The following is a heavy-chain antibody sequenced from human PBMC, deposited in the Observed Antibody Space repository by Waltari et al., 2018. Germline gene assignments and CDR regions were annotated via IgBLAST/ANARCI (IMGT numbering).Heavy chain of an antibody. D-gene: IGHD1-26*01. Sequence: QVQLVQSGAEVKKPGSSVKVSCKASGGTFSSYANSWVRQAPGTGLEWMGRIIPIFGTANYAQKFQGRVTITADKSTSTAYMELSSLRSEDTAVYYCAREERGGSLSYYYYGMDVWGQGTTVTVSS. CDR1: GGTFSSYA. V-gene: IGHV1-69*08. CDR2: IIPIFGTA. CDR3: AREERGGSLSYYYYGMDV. J-gene: IGHJ6*02.